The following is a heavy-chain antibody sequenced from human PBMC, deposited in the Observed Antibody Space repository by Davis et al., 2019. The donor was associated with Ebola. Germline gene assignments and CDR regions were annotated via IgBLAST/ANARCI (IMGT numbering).Heavy chain of an antibody. CDR1: GFTFSGSA. D-gene: IGHD1-1*01. V-gene: IGHV3-73*01. CDR3: TTTNRATGTTDY. Sequence: GESLKISCAASGFTFSGSAMHWVRQASGKGLEWVARIRSKANSYATAYAASVKGRFTISRDDSKNTAYLQMNSLKTEDTAVYYCTTTNRATGTTDYWGQGTLVTVSS. J-gene: IGHJ4*02. CDR2: IRSKANSYAT.